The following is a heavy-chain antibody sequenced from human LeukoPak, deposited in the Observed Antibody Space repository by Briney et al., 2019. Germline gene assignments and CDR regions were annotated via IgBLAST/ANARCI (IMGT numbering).Heavy chain of an antibody. J-gene: IGHJ4*02. Sequence: GESLKISCKGSGYSFSSYWTGWVRQMPGKGLEWMGFIYPGDSDTRYSPSFQGQVTTSADKSISTAYLQWGSLKASDTAMYYCARLEYVSGSRYFDYWGQGTLVTVSS. D-gene: IGHD3-10*01. V-gene: IGHV5-51*01. CDR2: IYPGDSDT. CDR1: GYSFSSYW. CDR3: ARLEYVSGSRYFDY.